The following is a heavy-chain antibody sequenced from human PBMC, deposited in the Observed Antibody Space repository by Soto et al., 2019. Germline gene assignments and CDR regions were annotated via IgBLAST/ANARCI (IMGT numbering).Heavy chain of an antibody. CDR3: ARSDWFDP. J-gene: IGHJ5*02. CDR1: GFTFSTYW. CDR2: IKSDGSST. V-gene: IGHV3-74*01. Sequence: GGSLRLSCAASGFTFSTYWMHWVRQAPGKGLVWASRIKSDGSSTTYADSVKGRFTISRDNAKNTLYLRMNSLRVEDTAVYYCARSDWFDPWGQGTLVTVSS.